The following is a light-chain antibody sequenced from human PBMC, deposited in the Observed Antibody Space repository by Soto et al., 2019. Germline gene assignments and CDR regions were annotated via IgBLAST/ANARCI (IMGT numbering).Light chain of an antibody. CDR2: KDS. CDR3: QSADSSGTFPVV. CDR1: ALPKQY. J-gene: IGLJ2*01. Sequence: SYELTQPPSVPGSPGQAARLTCSGDALPKQYAYWYQQKPGQAPVLVIYKDSERPSGIPERFSGSSSGTTVTLTISGVQAEEEADYYCQSADSSGTFPVVFGGGTQLTV. V-gene: IGLV3-25*02.